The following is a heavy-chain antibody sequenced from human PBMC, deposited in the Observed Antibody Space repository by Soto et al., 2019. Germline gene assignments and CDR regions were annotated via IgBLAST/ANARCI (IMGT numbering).Heavy chain of an antibody. D-gene: IGHD6-6*01. V-gene: IGHV3-23*01. CDR2: ISGSGGST. CDR3: AKGLEIAARCGVDY. Sequence: EVQLLESGGGLVQPGGSLRLSCAASGFTFSSYAMSWVRQAPGKGLEWVSAISGSGGSTYYADSVKGRFTISRDNSKNTLYLQMNSLRDEDKAVYYCAKGLEIAARCGVDYWGQGTLVTVSS. J-gene: IGHJ4*02. CDR1: GFTFSSYA.